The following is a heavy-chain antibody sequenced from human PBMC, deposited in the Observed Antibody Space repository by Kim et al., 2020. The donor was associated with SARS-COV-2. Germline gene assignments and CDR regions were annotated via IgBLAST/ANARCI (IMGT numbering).Heavy chain of an antibody. J-gene: IGHJ5*02. Sequence: SETLSLTCAVSGGSISSSSWWSWVRQFPGKGLEWIGEIDHSGSTNYNASLKSRVTISVDKSKNQFSLKLRSVTAADTAVYYCARGVSSAWTLRAWFDPWGQGTRVTVSS. CDR3: ARGVSSAWTLRAWFDP. D-gene: IGHD6-19*01. V-gene: IGHV4-4*02. CDR2: IDHSGST. CDR1: GGSISSSSW.